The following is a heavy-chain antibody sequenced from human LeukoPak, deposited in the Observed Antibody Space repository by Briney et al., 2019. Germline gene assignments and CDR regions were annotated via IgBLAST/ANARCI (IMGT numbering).Heavy chain of an antibody. CDR1: GFTFSSYG. D-gene: IGHD6-13*01. CDR2: ISDDGSNK. CDR3: AEEDSSNCGLDY. V-gene: IGHV3-30*18. J-gene: IGHJ4*02. Sequence: GRSLGLSCEASGFTFSSYGMHWVRQAPGKGREWVALISDDGSNKYYADSVKGRFTISRDNSKNTLYLQMNSLRGEDTAVYYCAEEDSSNCGLDYWGQGTLVTVSS.